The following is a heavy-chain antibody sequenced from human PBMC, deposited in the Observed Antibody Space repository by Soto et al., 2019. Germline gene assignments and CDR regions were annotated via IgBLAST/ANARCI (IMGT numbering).Heavy chain of an antibody. V-gene: IGHV1-18*04. D-gene: IGHD3-22*01. Sequence: DSVKVSCKDSGYTFTSYGISWVRQAPGQGLEWMGWISAYNGNTNYAQKLQGRVTMTTDTSTSTAYMELRSLRSDDTAVYYCARGGGGITMIVGLGAFDIWGQGTMFTVS. CDR1: GYTFTSYG. CDR3: ARGGGGITMIVGLGAFDI. CDR2: ISAYNGNT. J-gene: IGHJ3*02.